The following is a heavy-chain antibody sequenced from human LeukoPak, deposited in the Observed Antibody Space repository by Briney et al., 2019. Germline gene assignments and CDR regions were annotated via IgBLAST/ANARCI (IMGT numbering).Heavy chain of an antibody. V-gene: IGHV3-30*04. CDR1: GFRFSKYA. CDR3: ARQEARNYYYEGLDY. D-gene: IGHD3-22*01. CDR2: ISYDGGRK. J-gene: IGHJ4*02. Sequence: PGKSLTLSCVGSGFRFSKYAIHWVRQAPGKGLEWVALISYDGGRKDYADSVKGRFTIARDNSKNTVYLQMNSLRPDDTAIYSCARQEARNYYYEGLDYWGQGNLVTVSS.